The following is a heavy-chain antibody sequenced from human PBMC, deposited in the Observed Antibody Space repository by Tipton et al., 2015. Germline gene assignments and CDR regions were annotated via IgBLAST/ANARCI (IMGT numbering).Heavy chain of an antibody. Sequence: TLSLTCTVSGDSISSHSWSWIRQPPGKRLEWIGYINYSGSTNYNPSLKSRVTMSVDTSRNQFSLKLRSVTAADTAVYYCARTLSGSYSDGLYYYGMDVWGQGTTVTVSS. CDR1: GDSISSHS. V-gene: IGHV4-59*11. CDR3: ARTLSGSYSDGLYYYGMDV. D-gene: IGHD1-26*01. J-gene: IGHJ6*02. CDR2: INYSGST.